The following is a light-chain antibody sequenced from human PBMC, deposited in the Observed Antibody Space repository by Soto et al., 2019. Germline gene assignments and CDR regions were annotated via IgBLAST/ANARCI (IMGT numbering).Light chain of an antibody. CDR2: AAS. CDR3: QQYLTSPKT. Sequence: DIVLTQSPGTLSLSPGERATLSCRASQSVSSSNLAWYQQKPAQAPRLLIYAASRRAPGIPERFSGSGSGTDFTLTISRLEPEDFAVYYCQQYLTSPKTFGQGTKVDSK. J-gene: IGKJ1*01. CDR1: QSVSSSN. V-gene: IGKV3-20*01.